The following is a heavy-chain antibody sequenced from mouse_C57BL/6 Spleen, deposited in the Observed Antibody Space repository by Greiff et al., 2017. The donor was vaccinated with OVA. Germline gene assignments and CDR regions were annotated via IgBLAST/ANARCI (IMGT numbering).Heavy chain of an antibody. J-gene: IGHJ3*01. V-gene: IGHV1-81*01. CDR3: AREGGYPFAY. D-gene: IGHD5-1-1*01. CDR2: IYPRSGNT. Sequence: VKLQESGAELARPGASVKLSCKASGYTFTSYGISWVKQRTGQGLEWIGEIYPRSGNTYYNEKFKGKATLTADKSSSTAYMELRSLTSEDSAVYFCAREGGYPFAYWGQGTLVTVSA. CDR1: GYTFTSYG.